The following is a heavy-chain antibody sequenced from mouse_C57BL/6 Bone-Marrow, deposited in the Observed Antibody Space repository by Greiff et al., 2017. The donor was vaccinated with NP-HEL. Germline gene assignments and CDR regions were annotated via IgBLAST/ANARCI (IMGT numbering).Heavy chain of an antibody. D-gene: IGHD2-2*01. Sequence: QVQLQQPGAELVKPGASVKLSCKASGYTFTSYWMHWVKQRPGQGLEWIGMIHPNSGSTNYTEKFKSKATLTVDKSSSTAYMQLSSLTSEDSAVYYCARSTMVTTKAMDDWGQGTSVTVSS. CDR2: IHPNSGST. J-gene: IGHJ4*01. CDR3: ARSTMVTTKAMDD. CDR1: GYTFTSYW. V-gene: IGHV1-64*01.